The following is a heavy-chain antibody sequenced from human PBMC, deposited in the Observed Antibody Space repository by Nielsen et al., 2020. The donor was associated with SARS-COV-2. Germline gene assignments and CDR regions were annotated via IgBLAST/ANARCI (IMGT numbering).Heavy chain of an antibody. Sequence: ASVKVSCNASGGTFSSYAISWVRQAPGQSLEWMGWINAGNGNTNYSQKFQGRVTITRDTSASTAYMELSGLSSEDTAVYYCARSRGCSATSCFFDYWGQGALVTVSS. V-gene: IGHV1-3*01. CDR2: INAGNGNT. D-gene: IGHD2-2*01. CDR3: ARSRGCSATSCFFDY. CDR1: GGTFSSYA. J-gene: IGHJ4*02.